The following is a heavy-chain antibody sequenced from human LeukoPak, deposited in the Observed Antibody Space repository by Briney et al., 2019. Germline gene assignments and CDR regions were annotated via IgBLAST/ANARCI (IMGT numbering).Heavy chain of an antibody. Sequence: GGSLRLSCAASGFTFSSYAMHWVRQAPGKGLEWVAVISYDGSNKYYADSVKGRFTISRDNSKNTLYLQMNSLRAEDTAVYYCAKDEGVVITHFDYWGQGTLVTVSP. CDR3: AKDEGVVITHFDY. D-gene: IGHD2-21*01. V-gene: IGHV3-30-3*01. J-gene: IGHJ4*02. CDR2: ISYDGSNK. CDR1: GFTFSSYA.